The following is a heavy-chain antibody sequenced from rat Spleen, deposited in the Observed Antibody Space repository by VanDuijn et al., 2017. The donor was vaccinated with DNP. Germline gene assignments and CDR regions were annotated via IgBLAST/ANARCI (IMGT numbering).Heavy chain of an antibody. D-gene: IGHD1-2*01. J-gene: IGHJ2*01. CDR3: ASWAPIAPLSTSNY. CDR1: GFTFSSYW. V-gene: IGHV5-58*01. CDR2: INTDGGST. Sequence: EVQLVETGGGLVQPGRSLKLSCVPSGFTFSSYWMSWIRQAPGKGLEWVASINTDGGSTYYPDSVKGRFTISRDNAENTVYLQMSSLRSEDTATYYCASWAPIAPLSTSNYWGQGVMVTVSS.